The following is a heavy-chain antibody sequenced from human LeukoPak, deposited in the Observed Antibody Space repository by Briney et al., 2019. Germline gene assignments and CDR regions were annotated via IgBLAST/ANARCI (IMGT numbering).Heavy chain of an antibody. D-gene: IGHD3-10*01. CDR1: GYTFTSYG. J-gene: IGHJ6*02. CDR2: ISACNGNT. V-gene: IGHV1-18*01. Sequence: GASVKVSCKASGYTFTSYGISWVRQAPGQGLEWMGWISACNGNTNYAQKLQGRVTMTTDTSTSTAYMELRSLRSDDTAVYYCARAGARGYGSGSYTLVYYYYYGMDVWGQGTTVTVSS. CDR3: ARAGARGYGSGSYTLVYYYYYGMDV.